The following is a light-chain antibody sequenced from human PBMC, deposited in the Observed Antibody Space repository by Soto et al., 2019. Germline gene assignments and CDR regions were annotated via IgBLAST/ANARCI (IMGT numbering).Light chain of an antibody. CDR3: PQSYSTPRT. Sequence: DIQMTQSPSSLSASVGDRVTITCRASQSISNSLNWSQQKPGKAPNLLIYAASRLQSGVPSRFSGSGSWTAFTLTISSLHPEEFATFYCPQSYSTPRTFGQGTKVEIK. J-gene: IGKJ2*01. CDR1: QSISNS. CDR2: AAS. V-gene: IGKV1-39*01.